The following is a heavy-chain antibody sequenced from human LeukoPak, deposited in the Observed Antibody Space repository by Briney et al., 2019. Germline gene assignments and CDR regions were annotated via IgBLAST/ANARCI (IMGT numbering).Heavy chain of an antibody. CDR2: IYSGGST. V-gene: IGHV3-53*01. CDR3: AKSFVVGTAIPLGFNY. CDR1: GFTVSSNY. Sequence: GGSLRLSCAASGFTVSSNYMSWVRQAPGKGLEWVSVIYSGGSTYYADSVKGRFTISRDNSKNTLYLQMNSQRAEDTAVYYCAKSFVVGTAIPLGFNYGGRETLVTVSS. D-gene: IGHD2-21*02. J-gene: IGHJ4*02.